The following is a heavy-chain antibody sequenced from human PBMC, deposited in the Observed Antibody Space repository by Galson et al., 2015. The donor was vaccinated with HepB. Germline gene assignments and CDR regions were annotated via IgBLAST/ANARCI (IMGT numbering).Heavy chain of an antibody. CDR1: GFTFSVYA. J-gene: IGHJ3*02. Sequence: SLRLSCAASGFTFSVYAMSWVRQAPGKGLEWVSVISGSGGSTHYADSVKGRFTISRDNSKNTVYLQMDSLRAADTAVYYCAKGRLCGSTNCFDAFDTWGQGTMVTVSS. D-gene: IGHD2-2*01. CDR2: ISGSGGST. V-gene: IGHV3-23*01. CDR3: AKGRLCGSTNCFDAFDT.